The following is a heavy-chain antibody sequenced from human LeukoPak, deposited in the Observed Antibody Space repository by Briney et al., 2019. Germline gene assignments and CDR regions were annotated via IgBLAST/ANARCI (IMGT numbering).Heavy chain of an antibody. Sequence: SETLSLTCTVSGGSISSSSYYWGWIRQPPGKGLEWIGSIYHSGSTYYNPSLKSRVTISVDTSKNQFSLKLSSVTAADTAVYYCAREGGYYSYYFDYWGQGTLVTVSS. D-gene: IGHD3-22*01. J-gene: IGHJ4*02. CDR1: GGSISSSSYY. CDR3: AREGGYYSYYFDY. CDR2: IYHSGST. V-gene: IGHV4-39*07.